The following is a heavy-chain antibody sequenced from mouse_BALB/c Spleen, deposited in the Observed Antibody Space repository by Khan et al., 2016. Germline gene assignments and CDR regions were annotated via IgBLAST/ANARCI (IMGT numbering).Heavy chain of an antibody. J-gene: IGHJ4*01. CDR3: NACDYNAVDY. CDR1: GFKIKDYY. V-gene: IGHV14-4*02. Sequence: VRLQQSGAELVRSGASVKLSCTASGFKIKDYYMHWVKQRPEQGLEWIVWIDPDNVDTEYAPKFQGKATMTADPSSNTAYLQLSSLTSEETAVSSYNACDYNAVDYWGQGTSVTVSS. CDR2: IDPDNVDT.